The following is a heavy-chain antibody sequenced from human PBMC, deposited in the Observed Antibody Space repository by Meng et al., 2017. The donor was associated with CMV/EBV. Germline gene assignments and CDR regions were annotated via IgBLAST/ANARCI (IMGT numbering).Heavy chain of an antibody. V-gene: IGHV3-30-3*01. Sequence: GESLKISCAASGFTFSSYAMHWVRQAPGKGLEWVTVISYDGSNKYYADSVKGRFTISRDNSKNTLYLQMSSLRAEDTAVYYCATDGGLPPYYYGLDVWGQGTTVTAP. CDR3: ATDGGLPPYYYGLDV. D-gene: IGHD3-16*01. J-gene: IGHJ6*02. CDR2: ISYDGSNK. CDR1: GFTFSSYA.